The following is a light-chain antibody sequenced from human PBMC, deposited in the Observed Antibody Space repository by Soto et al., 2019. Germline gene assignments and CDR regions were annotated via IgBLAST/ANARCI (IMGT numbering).Light chain of an antibody. Sequence: EVVLTQSPDTLSLSPGERATLSCRASQTFGGNYLAWYQQKPGQAPRLLVYGASTRATGIPGRFSGSGSGTEFTLTISSLQSEDFAVYCCQQYYKLPWTFGQGTKVDIK. CDR2: GAS. CDR3: QQYYKLPWT. V-gene: IGKV3-15*01. J-gene: IGKJ1*01. CDR1: QTFGGN.